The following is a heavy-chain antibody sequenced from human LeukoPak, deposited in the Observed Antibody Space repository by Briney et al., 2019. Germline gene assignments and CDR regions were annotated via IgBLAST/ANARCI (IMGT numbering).Heavy chain of an antibody. CDR3: AREEIFRCSGGSCYFDY. J-gene: IGHJ4*02. CDR2: MNPNSGNT. CDR1: GYTFTSYD. Sequence: ASVKVSCKASGYTFTSYDINWVRQAAGQGLEWMGWMNPNSGNTVYAQKFQGRVTMTRNTSISTAYMELSSLRSEDTAVYYCAREEIFRCSGGSCYFDYWGQGTLVTVSS. V-gene: IGHV1-8*01. D-gene: IGHD2-15*01.